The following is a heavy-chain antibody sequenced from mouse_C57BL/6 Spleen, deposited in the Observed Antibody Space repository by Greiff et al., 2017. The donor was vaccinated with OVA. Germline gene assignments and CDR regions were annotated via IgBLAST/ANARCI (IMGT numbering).Heavy chain of an antibody. J-gene: IGHJ3*01. CDR3: ARDYYGSIAY. D-gene: IGHD1-1*01. Sequence: QVQLQQSGAELVRPGTSVKVSCKASGYAFTNYLIEWVKQRPGQGLEWIGVINPGSGGTNYNEKFKGKATLTADKSSSTAYMQLSSLTSEESAVYFCARDYYGSIAYWGQGTLVTVSA. V-gene: IGHV1-54*01. CDR1: GYAFTNYL. CDR2: INPGSGGT.